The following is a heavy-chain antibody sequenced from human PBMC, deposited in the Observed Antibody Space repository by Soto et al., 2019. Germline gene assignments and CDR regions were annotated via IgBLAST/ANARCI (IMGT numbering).Heavy chain of an antibody. D-gene: IGHD3-3*01. Sequence: GSLRLSCAASGFTFSSYAMSWVRQAPGKGLEWVSAISGSGGSTYYADSVKGRFTISRDNSKNTLYLQMNSLRAEDTAVYYCAKDGYYDFWSGYHRYYYMDVWGKGTTVTVSS. J-gene: IGHJ6*03. CDR1: GFTFSSYA. CDR2: ISGSGGST. CDR3: AKDGYYDFWSGYHRYYYMDV. V-gene: IGHV3-23*01.